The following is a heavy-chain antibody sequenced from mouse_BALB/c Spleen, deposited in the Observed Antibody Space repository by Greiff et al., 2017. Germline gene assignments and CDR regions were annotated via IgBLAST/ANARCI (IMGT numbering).Heavy chain of an antibody. J-gene: IGHJ4*01. V-gene: IGHV3-8*02. CDR3: ARGGFLHGYGMDY. Sequence: EVKLQESGPSLVKPSQTLSLTCSVTGDSITSGYWNWIRKFPGNKLEYMGYISYSGSTYYNPSLKSRISITRDTSKNQYYLQLNSVTTEDTATYYCARGGFLHGYGMDYWGQGTSVTVSS. CDR2: ISYSGST. D-gene: IGHD1-2*01. CDR1: GDSITSGY.